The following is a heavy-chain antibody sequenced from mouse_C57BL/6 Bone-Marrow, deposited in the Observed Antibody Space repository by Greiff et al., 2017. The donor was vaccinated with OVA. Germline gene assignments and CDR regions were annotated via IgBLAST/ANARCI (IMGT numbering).Heavy chain of an antibody. CDR3: ARKGDSNYGGFAY. CDR1: GYTFTSYW. V-gene: IGHV1-59*01. Sequence: QVQLQQPGAELVRPGPSVKLSCKASGYTFTSYWLHWVKQRPGQGLEWIGVIDPSDSYTNYNQKFKGKATLTVDTSASTAYMQLSSLTSKDSAVYYCARKGDSNYGGFAYWGQGTLVTVSA. J-gene: IGHJ3*01. D-gene: IGHD2-5*01. CDR2: IDPSDSYT.